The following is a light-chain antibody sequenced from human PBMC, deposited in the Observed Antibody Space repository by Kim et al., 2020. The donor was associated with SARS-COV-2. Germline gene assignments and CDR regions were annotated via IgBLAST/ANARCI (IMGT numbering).Light chain of an antibody. CDR2: FAS. V-gene: IGKV1-39*01. J-gene: IGKJ4*01. CDR3: QQSYSTPIT. Sequence: SVGDRVTSTCRASHSISGSYLGWYQQKPGKAPKLLIYFASTLQSGVPSRFSGSAYGTDFTLTINSLQPEDFATYYCQQSYSTPITFGGGTKVDIK. CDR1: HSISGSY.